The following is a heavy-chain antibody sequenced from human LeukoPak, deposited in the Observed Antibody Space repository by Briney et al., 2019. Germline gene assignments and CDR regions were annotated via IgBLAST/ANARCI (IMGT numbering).Heavy chain of an antibody. CDR2: ISGSGGST. D-gene: IGHD3-3*01. J-gene: IGHJ3*02. V-gene: IGHV3-23*01. CDR1: GFTFSSYA. CDR3: ARDGPYSDSWSGPFAFDM. Sequence: GGSLRLSCAASGFTFSSYAMSWVRQAPGKGLEWVSAISGSGGSTYYADSVKGRFTISRDNSKNTLYLQMNSLRPEDTAVYYCARDGPYSDSWSGPFAFDMWGQGTMVIVSS.